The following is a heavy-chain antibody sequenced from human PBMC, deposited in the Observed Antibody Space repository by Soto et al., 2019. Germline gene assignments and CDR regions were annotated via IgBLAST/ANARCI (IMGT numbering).Heavy chain of an antibody. CDR2: ISAYNGNT. CDR1: GYTFTSYG. J-gene: IGHJ3*02. CDR3: ARDPLLYSSGWYPNDAFDI. V-gene: IGHV1-18*01. D-gene: IGHD6-19*01. Sequence: GASVKVSCKASGYTFTSYGISWVRQAPGQGLEWMGWISAYNGNTNYAQKLQGRVTMTTDTSTSTAYMELRSLRSDDTAVYYCARDPLLYSSGWYPNDAFDIWGQGTMVTVS.